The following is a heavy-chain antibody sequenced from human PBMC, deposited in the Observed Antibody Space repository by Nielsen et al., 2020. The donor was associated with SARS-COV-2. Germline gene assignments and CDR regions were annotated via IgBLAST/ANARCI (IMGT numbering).Heavy chain of an antibody. CDR3: AKDKYQLLNYGMDV. CDR1: GFTFSDYY. V-gene: IGHV3-23*01. J-gene: IGHJ6*02. CDR2: ISGSGGST. Sequence: ESLKISCAASGFTFSDYYMSWIRQAPGKGLEWVSAISGSGGSTYYADSVKGRFTISRDNSKNTLYLQMNSLRAEDTAVYYCAKDKYQLLNYGMDVWGQGTTVTVSS. D-gene: IGHD2-2*01.